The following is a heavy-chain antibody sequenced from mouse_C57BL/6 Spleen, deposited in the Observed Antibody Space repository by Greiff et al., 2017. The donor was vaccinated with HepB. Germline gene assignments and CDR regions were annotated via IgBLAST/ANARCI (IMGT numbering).Heavy chain of an antibody. CDR1: GYTFTSYW. V-gene: IGHV1-69*01. D-gene: IGHD1-1*01. J-gene: IGHJ2*01. CDR2: IDPSDSYT. CDR3: ARSRYGSNFDY. Sequence: QVQLQQPGAELVMPGASVKLSCKASGYTFTSYWMHWVKQRPGQGLEWIGEIDPSDSYTNYNHKFKGKSTLTVDKSSSTAYMQLSSLTSEDSAVYYFARSRYGSNFDYWGQGTTLTVSS.